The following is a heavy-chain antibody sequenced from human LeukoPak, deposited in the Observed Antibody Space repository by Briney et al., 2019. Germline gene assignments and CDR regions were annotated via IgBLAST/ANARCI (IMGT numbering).Heavy chain of an antibody. V-gene: IGHV4-38-2*01. CDR3: ARAAFVDYHAFDI. CDR1: GYSISSGYY. D-gene: IGHD3/OR15-3a*01. J-gene: IGHJ3*02. Sequence: SETLSLTCAVSGYSISSGYYWGWIRPPPGKGLEWIGSIYHSGSTYYNPSLKSRVTISVDTSKNQFSLKLSSVTAADTAVYYCARAAFVDYHAFDIWAQGTMVTVSS. CDR2: IYHSGST.